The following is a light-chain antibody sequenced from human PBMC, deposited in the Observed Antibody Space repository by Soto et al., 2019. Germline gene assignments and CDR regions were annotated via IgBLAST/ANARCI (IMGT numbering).Light chain of an antibody. CDR3: QQRHMWPIT. CDR1: QSFRGL. Sequence: EVVLRQCPVTLSLSPGERATLSCRASQSFRGLLAWYQQKPGQAPRVFIYDAYNRATGIPPRFSGSEYGTDFNLTISSLEPEDSAVYYCQQRHMWPITFGQGTRLEIK. CDR2: DAY. J-gene: IGKJ5*01. V-gene: IGKV3-11*01.